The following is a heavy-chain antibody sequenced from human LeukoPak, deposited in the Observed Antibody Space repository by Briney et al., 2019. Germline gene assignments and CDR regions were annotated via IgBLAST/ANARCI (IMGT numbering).Heavy chain of an antibody. V-gene: IGHV4-34*01. D-gene: IGHD5-12*01. CDR1: GGSFSGYY. Sequence: SETLSLTCAVYGGSFSGYYWSWIRQPPGKGLEWIGEINHSGSTNYNPSLKSRVTISLDKSKNQFSLKLYSVTAADTAVYYCARYRGASGYHFDYWGQGTLVTVSS. CDR3: ARYRGASGYHFDY. J-gene: IGHJ4*02. CDR2: INHSGST.